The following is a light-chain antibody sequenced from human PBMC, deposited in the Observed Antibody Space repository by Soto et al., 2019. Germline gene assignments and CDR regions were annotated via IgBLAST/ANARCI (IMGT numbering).Light chain of an antibody. CDR1: SSNIGRNT. V-gene: IGLV1-44*01. J-gene: IGLJ2*01. CDR2: NNN. Sequence: QSVLTQPPSASGTPGQRVTISCTGSSSNIGRNTVNWYQGLPGTAPKLLMSNNNQRPSGVPDRFSGSKSGTSASLAISGLQSEDEADYYCAAWDASLNAVVFGGGNKLTVL. CDR3: AAWDASLNAVV.